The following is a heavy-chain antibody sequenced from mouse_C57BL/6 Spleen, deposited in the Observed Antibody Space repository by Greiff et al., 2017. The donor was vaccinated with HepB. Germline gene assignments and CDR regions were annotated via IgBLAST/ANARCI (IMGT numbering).Heavy chain of an antibody. CDR2: IYPGDGDT. D-gene: IGHD1-1*01. V-gene: IGHV1-80*01. CDR3: ARGYYGSSYSDY. CDR1: GYAFSSYW. J-gene: IGHJ2*01. Sequence: VQLQQSGAELVKPGASVKISCKASGYAFSSYWMNWVKQRPGKGLEWIGQIYPGDGDTNYNGKFKGKATLTADKSSSTAYMQLSSLTSEDSAVYFCARGYYGSSYSDYWGQGTTLTVSS.